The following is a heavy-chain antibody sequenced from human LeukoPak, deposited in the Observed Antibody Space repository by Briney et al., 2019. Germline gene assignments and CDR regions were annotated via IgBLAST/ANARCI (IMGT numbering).Heavy chain of an antibody. CDR3: ARERGAAGNLYYDYYYMDV. Sequence: PGGSLRLSCAASGFTFSSYSMNWVRQAPGKGLEWVSSISSSSSYIYYADSVKGRFTISRDNAKNSLYLQMNSLRVEDTAVYYCARERGAAGNLYYDYYYMDVWGKGTTVTVSS. CDR2: ISSSSSYI. J-gene: IGHJ6*03. V-gene: IGHV3-21*01. D-gene: IGHD6-13*01. CDR1: GFTFSSYS.